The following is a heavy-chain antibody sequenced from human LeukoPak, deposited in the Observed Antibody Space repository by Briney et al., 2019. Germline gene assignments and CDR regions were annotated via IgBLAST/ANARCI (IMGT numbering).Heavy chain of an antibody. D-gene: IGHD3-10*01. CDR1: GGSFSGYY. V-gene: IGHV4-34*01. J-gene: IGHJ4*02. Sequence: SETLSLTCAVYGGSFSGYYWSWIRQPPGKGLEWIGEINHSGSTNYNPSLKSRVTISVDTSKNQFSLKLSSVTAADTAVYYCARSGRGSSAGFDYWGQGTLVTVSP. CDR3: ARSGRGSSAGFDY. CDR2: INHSGST.